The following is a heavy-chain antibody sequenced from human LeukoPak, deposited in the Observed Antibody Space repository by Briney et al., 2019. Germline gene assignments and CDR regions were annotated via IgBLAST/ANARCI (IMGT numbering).Heavy chain of an antibody. D-gene: IGHD3-9*01. Sequence: GGSLRLSCAASGFTFSSYAMSWVRQAPGKGLEWVSAISGSGGSTYYADSVKGRFTISRDNSKNTLYLQMNSLRAEDTAVYYCAKGVDILTGYYVYYFDDWGQVTLVTVSS. CDR1: GFTFSSYA. CDR2: ISGSGGST. CDR3: AKGVDILTGYYVYYFDD. J-gene: IGHJ4*02. V-gene: IGHV3-23*01.